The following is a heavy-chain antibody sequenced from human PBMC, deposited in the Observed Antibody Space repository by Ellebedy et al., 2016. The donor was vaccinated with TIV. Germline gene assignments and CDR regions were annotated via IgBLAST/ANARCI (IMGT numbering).Heavy chain of an antibody. CDR2: IYYSGST. CDR3: AREWWGGSGYEPLRWFDP. CDR1: GGSISSGGYY. D-gene: IGHD5-12*01. J-gene: IGHJ5*02. Sequence: SETLSLXCTVSGGSISSGGYYWSWIRQHPGKGLEWIGYIYYSGSTYYNPSLKSRVTISVDTSKNQFSLKLSSVTAADTAVYYCAREWWGGSGYEPLRWFDPWGQGTLVTVSS. V-gene: IGHV4-31*03.